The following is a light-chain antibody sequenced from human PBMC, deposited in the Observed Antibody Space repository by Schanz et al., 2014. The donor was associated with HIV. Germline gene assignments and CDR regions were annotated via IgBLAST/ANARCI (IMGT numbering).Light chain of an antibody. J-gene: IGLJ3*02. V-gene: IGLV1-44*01. CDR3: ATWDDSLDGWV. CDR2: SDN. Sequence: QAVVTQPPSASGTPGQRVTISCSGSSSNIGSNTVNWYQHLPGSAPQLLIYSDNQRPSRVPDRFFGSKSGTSASLAISGLQSEDESDFFCATWDDSLDGWVFGGGTKLTVL. CDR1: SSNIGSNT.